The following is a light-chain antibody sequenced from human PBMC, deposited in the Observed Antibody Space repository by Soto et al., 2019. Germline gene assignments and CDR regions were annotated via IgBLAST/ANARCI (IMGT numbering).Light chain of an antibody. CDR2: MVS. CDR3: TSPTPGSLYV. Sequence: QSALTQPASVSGSPGQSITISCTGTSSDVGNYNYVSWYQQYPGRVPKLLIYMVSNRPSGVSNRFSGSKSGNTASLTISGLQAEDEPDYFCTSPTPGSLYVFGTGTKLTAL. CDR1: SSDVGNYNY. V-gene: IGLV2-14*01. J-gene: IGLJ1*01.